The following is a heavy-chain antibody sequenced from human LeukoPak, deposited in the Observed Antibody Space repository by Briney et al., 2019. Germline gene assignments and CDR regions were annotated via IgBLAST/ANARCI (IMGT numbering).Heavy chain of an antibody. J-gene: IGHJ4*02. V-gene: IGHV3-11*04. CDR1: GFTFSDYS. D-gene: IGHD2-2*01. CDR2: ISSSGSTI. Sequence: PGGSLRLSCAASGFTFSDYSMSWIRQAPGKGLEWVSYISSSGSTIHYADSVKGRFTISRDNTKNSLYLQMNSLRAEDTAVYYCARDHGVVVPAAMGYWGQGTLVTVSS. CDR3: ARDHGVVVPAAMGY.